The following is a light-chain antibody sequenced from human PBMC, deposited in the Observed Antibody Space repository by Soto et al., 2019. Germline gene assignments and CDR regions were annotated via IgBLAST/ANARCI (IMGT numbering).Light chain of an antibody. CDR3: CSYAGSYTLV. V-gene: IGLV2-11*01. J-gene: IGLJ3*02. CDR1: SSDVGGYNY. CDR2: DVS. Sequence: QSALTQPRSVSGSPGQSVTISCTGTSSDVGGYNYVSWYQQHPGEAPKLMIYDVSERPSGVPDRFSGSKSGNTASLTISGLQAEDEADYYCCSYAGSYTLVFGGGTKVTVL.